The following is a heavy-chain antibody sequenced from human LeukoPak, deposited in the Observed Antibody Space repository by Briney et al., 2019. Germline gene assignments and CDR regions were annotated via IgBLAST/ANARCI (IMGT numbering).Heavy chain of an antibody. D-gene: IGHD6-13*01. J-gene: IGHJ5*02. CDR1: GFTFSTYG. Sequence: GGTLRLCCAASGFTFSTYGMSWVRQAPGKGLEWVSANSGSGGSTYYADSVKGRFTISRDNSKNTLYLQMNSLRAEDTAVYYCAHPTEYSSSWYGNWFDPWGQGSLVTVSS. CDR3: AHPTEYSSSWYGNWFDP. CDR2: NSGSGGST. V-gene: IGHV3-23*01.